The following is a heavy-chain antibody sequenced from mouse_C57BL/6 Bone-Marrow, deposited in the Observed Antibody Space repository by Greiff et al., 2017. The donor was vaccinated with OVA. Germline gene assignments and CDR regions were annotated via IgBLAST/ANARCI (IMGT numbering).Heavy chain of an antibody. CDR2: IYPRDGST. J-gene: IGHJ1*03. CDR1: GYTFTSYD. CDR3: AKAYYSNYWYFDV. D-gene: IGHD2-5*01. Sequence: QVQLQQSGPELVKPGASVKLSCKASGYTFTSYDINWVKQRPGQGLEWIGWIYPRDGSTKYNEKFKGKATLTADKSSSTAYMQLSSLTSEDSAVYFCAKAYYSNYWYFDVWGTGTTVTVSS. V-gene: IGHV1-85*01.